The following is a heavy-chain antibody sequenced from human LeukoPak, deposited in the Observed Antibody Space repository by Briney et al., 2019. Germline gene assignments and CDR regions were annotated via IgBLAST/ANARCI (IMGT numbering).Heavy chain of an antibody. Sequence: PGESLKTSWWRSGYSFTSYWNGWVRQMPGKGLEWMGIIYPGESDTRYRPSFQGQDTNSADKSINTAYLQWSSLKASDTAMYYCARALEGVYYYGMVIWGQGTTVTVS. CDR2: IYPGESDT. V-gene: IGHV5-51*02. J-gene: IGHJ6*02. CDR3: ARALEGVYYYGMVI. D-gene: IGHD2-8*01. CDR1: GYSFTSYW.